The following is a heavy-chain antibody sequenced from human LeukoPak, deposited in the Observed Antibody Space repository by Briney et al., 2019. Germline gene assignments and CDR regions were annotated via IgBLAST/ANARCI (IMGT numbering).Heavy chain of an antibody. Sequence: GGSLRLSCAASGFTFSSYWMSWVRQAPGKGLEWVANIKQDGSEKYYVDSVKGRFTISRDNAKNSLYLQMNSLRAEDTAVYYCARDSGNYRGRVDYWGQGTLVTVSS. CDR1: GFTFSSYW. CDR2: IKQDGSEK. D-gene: IGHD1-7*01. CDR3: ARDSGNYRGRVDY. J-gene: IGHJ4*02. V-gene: IGHV3-7*01.